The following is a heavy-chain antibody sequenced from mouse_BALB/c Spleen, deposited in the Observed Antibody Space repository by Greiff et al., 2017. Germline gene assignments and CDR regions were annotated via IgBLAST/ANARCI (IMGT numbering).Heavy chain of an antibody. V-gene: IGHV1S81*02. J-gene: IGHJ2*01. CDR1: GYTFTSYY. CDR3: TRLGGGNFDY. Sequence: VKLQESGAELVKPGASVKLSCKASGYTFTSYYMYWVKQRPGQGLEWIGEINPSNGGTNFNEKFKSKATLTVDKSSSTAYMQLSSLTSEDSAVYYCTRLGGGNFDYWGQGTTLTVSS. CDR2: INPSNGGT.